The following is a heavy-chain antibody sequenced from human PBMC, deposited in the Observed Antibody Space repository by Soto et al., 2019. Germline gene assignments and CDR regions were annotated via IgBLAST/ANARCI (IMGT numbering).Heavy chain of an antibody. Sequence: QVQLVQSGAEVKKPGASVKVSCKVSGYTLTELSMHWVRQAPGKGLGWMGGFDPEAGETIYAQKFQGRVTMTEDTSTDTAYMELSSLRSEDTAVYYCATLSSKWYSFDYWGQGTLVTVSS. D-gene: IGHD1-26*01. CDR2: FDPEAGET. CDR3: ATLSSKWYSFDY. CDR1: GYTLTELS. J-gene: IGHJ4*02. V-gene: IGHV1-24*01.